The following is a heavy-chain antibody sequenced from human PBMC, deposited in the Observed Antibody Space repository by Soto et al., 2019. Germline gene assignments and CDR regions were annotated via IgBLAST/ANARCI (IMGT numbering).Heavy chain of an antibody. CDR3: ARTEGGCSSSSCHMQIPLYYYYYGLDV. Sequence: SETLSLTCTVSGGSISSSSYYWGWIRQPPGKGLEWIGSIYYSGSTYYNPSLKSRVTISADTSKNQFSLKLSSVTAADTAVYYCARTEGGCSSSSCHMQIPLYYYYYGLDVWGQGTTVTVSS. V-gene: IGHV4-39*01. J-gene: IGHJ6*02. CDR1: GGSISSSSYY. CDR2: IYYSGST. D-gene: IGHD2-2*02.